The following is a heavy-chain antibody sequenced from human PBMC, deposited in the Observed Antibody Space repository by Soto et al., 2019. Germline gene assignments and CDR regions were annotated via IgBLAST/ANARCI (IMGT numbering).Heavy chain of an antibody. V-gene: IGHV4-39*07. Sequence: SETLSLTCTVSGGSISSSSFYWGWIRQPPGKGLEWIGHIYYSGSTYYNPSLKSRVTISVDTSKNQFSLKLSSVTAADTAVYYCARALPYYDYVWGSYRHVGFDYWGQGTLVTVSS. CDR3: ARALPYYDYVWGSYRHVGFDY. J-gene: IGHJ4*02. D-gene: IGHD3-16*02. CDR2: IYYSGST. CDR1: GGSISSSSFY.